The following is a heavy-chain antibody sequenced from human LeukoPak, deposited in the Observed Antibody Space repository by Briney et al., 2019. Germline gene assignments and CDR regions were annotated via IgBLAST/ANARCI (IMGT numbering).Heavy chain of an antibody. Sequence: SSETLSRACSVSGGSITSHYWSGIRQPPGKGLEWIGYIYYSGSTNYNPSLKSRVTISVDTSKNQFSLKLSSVTAADTAVYYCARGALKDIDHAFDIWGQGTMVTVSS. CDR1: GGSITSHY. CDR2: IYYSGST. J-gene: IGHJ3*02. V-gene: IGHV4-59*11. CDR3: ARGALKDIDHAFDI. D-gene: IGHD2-15*01.